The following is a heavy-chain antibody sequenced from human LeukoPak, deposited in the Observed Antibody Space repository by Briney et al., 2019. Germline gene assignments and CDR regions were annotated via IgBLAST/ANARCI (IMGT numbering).Heavy chain of an antibody. D-gene: IGHD1-1*01. Sequence: PGGSLRLSCAASGFTFDDYAMHWVRQAPGKGLEWVSGLYSGGATYYADSMGGRFTISRDHSKNTLYLQMTNLRVDDTAIYYCARGNGNVGGRLDPWGQGIRVTVSS. CDR3: ARGNGNVGGRLDP. CDR2: LYSGGAT. V-gene: IGHV3-66*01. J-gene: IGHJ5*02. CDR1: GFTFDDYA.